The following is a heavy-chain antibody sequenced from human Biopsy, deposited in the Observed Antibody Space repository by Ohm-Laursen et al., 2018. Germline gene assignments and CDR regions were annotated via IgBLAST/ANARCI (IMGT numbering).Heavy chain of an antibody. D-gene: IGHD3-9*01. CDR2: NIPILGTG. V-gene: IGHV1-69*06. CDR1: AGTFSNYG. J-gene: IGHJ1*01. Sequence: GASVTVSCKVPAGTFSNYGVNWVRQAPGQGLEWLGGNIPILGTGNYAQKFQDRVTVAADTSTSTATMELRSLRSDDTAVYYCATKLTGYFHHWGQGALVIVSS. CDR3: ATKLTGYFHH.